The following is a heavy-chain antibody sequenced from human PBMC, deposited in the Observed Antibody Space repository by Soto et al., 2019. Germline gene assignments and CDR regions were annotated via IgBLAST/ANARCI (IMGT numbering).Heavy chain of an antibody. D-gene: IGHD2-21*02. V-gene: IGHV3-9*01. J-gene: IGHJ4*02. CDR2: ISWNSGDI. Sequence: EVQLAESGGGLVQPGRSLRLSCEASGFKFENHAMNWVRQAPGKGLEWVAGISWNSGDIGYVDSVKGRFTISRDNVKNSLYLQMSSLRPEDTALYYCVKDICGGDCYFFDNGGQGTQVTVSS. CDR3: VKDICGGDCYFFDN. CDR1: GFKFENHA.